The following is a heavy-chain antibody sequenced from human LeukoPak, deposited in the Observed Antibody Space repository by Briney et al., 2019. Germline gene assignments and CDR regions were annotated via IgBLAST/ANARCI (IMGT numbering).Heavy chain of an antibody. D-gene: IGHD4/OR15-4a*01. CDR1: GGSISSGDYY. J-gene: IGHJ4*02. CDR3: ASSYGGELQADY. V-gene: IGHV4-30-4*01. Sequence: TLSLTCTVSGGSISSGDYYWSWIRQPPGKGLEWIGYIYSSGSTYYNPSLKSRVTISVDTSKNQFSLKLSSVTAADTAVYYCASSYGGELQADYWGQGTLVTVSS. CDR2: IYSSGST.